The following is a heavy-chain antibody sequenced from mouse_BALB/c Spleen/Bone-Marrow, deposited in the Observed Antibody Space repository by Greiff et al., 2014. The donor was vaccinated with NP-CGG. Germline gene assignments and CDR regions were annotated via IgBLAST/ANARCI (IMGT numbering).Heavy chain of an antibody. CDR1: GFSLTNYG. Sequence: VNLVESGPGLVAPSQSLSITCTVSGFSLTNYGLHWVRQPPGKGLEWLVVIWSDGSTTYNSALKSRLSINKDNSKSQVFLKMNSLQTDDTAIYYCARTGTRYAMDYWGQGTSVTVSS. D-gene: IGHD4-1*01. CDR2: IWSDGST. V-gene: IGHV2-6*02. J-gene: IGHJ4*01. CDR3: ARTGTRYAMDY.